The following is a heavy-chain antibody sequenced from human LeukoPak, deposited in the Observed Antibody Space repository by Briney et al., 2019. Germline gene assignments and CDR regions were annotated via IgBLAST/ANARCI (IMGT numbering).Heavy chain of an antibody. CDR2: IYYSGST. CDR1: GGSISSSGYY. J-gene: IGHJ5*02. V-gene: IGHV4-31*03. CDR3: ARGIEVVRWLQFGNWFDP. Sequence: SETLSLTCTVPGGSISSSGYYWSWIRQHPGKGLEWIGYIYYSGSTYYNPSLRSRVTISVDTSKNQFSRKLSSVTAADTAVYYCARGIEVVRWLQFGNWFDPWGQGTLVTVSS. D-gene: IGHD5-24*01.